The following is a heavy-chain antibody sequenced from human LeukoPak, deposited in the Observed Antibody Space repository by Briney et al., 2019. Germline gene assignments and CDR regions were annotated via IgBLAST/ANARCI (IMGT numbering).Heavy chain of an antibody. Sequence: MTGGSLRLSCAASGFTFSSYSMNWVRQAPGKGLEWVSSISSSSSYIYYADSVKGRFTISRDNAKNSLYLQMNSLRAEDTAVYYCAKAHIVVVPAAPAFYMDVWGKGTTVTVSS. CDR1: GFTFSSYS. J-gene: IGHJ6*03. CDR2: ISSSSSYI. CDR3: AKAHIVVVPAAPAFYMDV. V-gene: IGHV3-21*04. D-gene: IGHD2-2*01.